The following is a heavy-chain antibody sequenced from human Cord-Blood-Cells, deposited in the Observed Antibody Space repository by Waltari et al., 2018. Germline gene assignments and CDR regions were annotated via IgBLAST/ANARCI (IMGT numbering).Heavy chain of an antibody. D-gene: IGHD5-12*01. CDR3: ARGVPPDIVATLDY. Sequence: QVQLVQSGAEVKKPGSSVKVSCKASGGTFRSYALSWVRPAPGQGLEWMGGIIPIFGTANYAQKFQGRVTITADESTSTAYMELSSLRSEDTAVYYCARGVPPDIVATLDYWGQGTLVTVSS. CDR1: GGTFRSYA. CDR2: IIPIFGTA. J-gene: IGHJ4*02. V-gene: IGHV1-69*01.